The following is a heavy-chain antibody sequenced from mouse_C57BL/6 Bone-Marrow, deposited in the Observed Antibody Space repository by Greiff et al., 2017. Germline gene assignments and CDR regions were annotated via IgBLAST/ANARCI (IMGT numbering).Heavy chain of an antibody. CDR1: GFTFSDYG. Sequence: EVQGVESGGGLVKPGGSLKLSCAASGFTFSDYGMHWVRQAPEKGLEWVAYISSGSSTIYYADTVKGRFTISRDNAKNTLFLQMTSLRSEDTAMYYCAPLAYYYGSSAWFAYWGQGTLVTVSA. V-gene: IGHV5-17*01. CDR3: APLAYYYGSSAWFAY. CDR2: ISSGSSTI. J-gene: IGHJ3*01. D-gene: IGHD1-1*01.